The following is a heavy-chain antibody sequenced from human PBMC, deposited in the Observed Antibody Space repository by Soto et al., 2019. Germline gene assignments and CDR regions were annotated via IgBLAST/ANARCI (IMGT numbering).Heavy chain of an antibody. V-gene: IGHV1-24*01. J-gene: IGHJ6*02. CDR2: FDPEDGET. D-gene: IGHD3-9*01. Sequence: ASVKVSCKVSGYTLTELSIPWVRQAPGKGLEWMGGFDPEDGETIYAQKFQGRVTMTEDTSTDTAYMELSSLRSEDTAVYYCATATGYHPTYYYYVMDVWGQVTTVTLYS. CDR3: ATATGYHPTYYYYVMDV. CDR1: GYTLTELS.